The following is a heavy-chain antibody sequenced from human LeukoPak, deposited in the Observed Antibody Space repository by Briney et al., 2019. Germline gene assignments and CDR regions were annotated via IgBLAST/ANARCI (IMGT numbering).Heavy chain of an antibody. D-gene: IGHD2-8*01. V-gene: IGHV1-2*02. CDR2: INPNSGGT. CDR1: GYTFTGYY. J-gene: IGHJ6*02. CDR3: ARGGVALSYYGMDV. Sequence: ASVKVSCKASGYTFTGYYMHWVRQAPGQGLEWKGWINPNSGGTNYAQKFQGRVTMTRDTSISTAYMELSRLRSDDTAVYYCARGGVALSYYGMDVWGQGTTVTVSS.